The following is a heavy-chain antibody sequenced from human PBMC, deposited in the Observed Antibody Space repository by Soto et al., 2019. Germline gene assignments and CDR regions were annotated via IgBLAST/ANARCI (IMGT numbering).Heavy chain of an antibody. CDR3: ARLNFQTHGDQVWFDP. CDR2: MNPNSGNT. V-gene: IGHV1-8*01. J-gene: IGHJ5*02. CDR1: GYTFTSYD. D-gene: IGHD4-17*01. Sequence: QVQLVQSGAEVKKPGASVKVSCKASGYTFTSYDINWVRQATGQGLEWMGWMNPNSGNTGYAQKFQGRVTMTRNTSISTAYMELSSLRSEATAVYYCARLNFQTHGDQVWFDPWGQGTLVTVSS.